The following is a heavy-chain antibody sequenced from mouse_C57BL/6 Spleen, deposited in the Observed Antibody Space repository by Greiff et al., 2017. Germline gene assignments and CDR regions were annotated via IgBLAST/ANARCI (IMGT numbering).Heavy chain of an antibody. D-gene: IGHD2-2*01. CDR2: IYPRDGST. CDR1: GYTFPDHT. J-gene: IGHJ2*01. CDR3: ARGAMVTTGFDY. Sequence: QVQLQQSDAELVKPGASVKISCKVSGYTFPDHTLPWMKQRPEQGLEWIGYIYPRDGSTKYNEKFKGKATLTADKSSSTAYMQLNSLTSEDSAVYFCARGAMVTTGFDYWGQGTTLTVSS. V-gene: IGHV1-78*01.